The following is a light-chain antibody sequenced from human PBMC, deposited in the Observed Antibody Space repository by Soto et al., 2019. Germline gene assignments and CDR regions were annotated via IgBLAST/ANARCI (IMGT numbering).Light chain of an antibody. CDR2: GAS. V-gene: IGKV3-20*01. CDR1: QSVSSSY. CDR3: QQYGSSVT. J-gene: IGKJ1*01. Sequence: EIVLTQSPGTLSLSPGERATLSCRVSQSVSSSYLAWYQQKPGQAPRLLIYGASSRATGIPDRFSGSGSGTDFTLTISRLEPEDFAVYYCQQYGSSVTFGQGTKVEIK.